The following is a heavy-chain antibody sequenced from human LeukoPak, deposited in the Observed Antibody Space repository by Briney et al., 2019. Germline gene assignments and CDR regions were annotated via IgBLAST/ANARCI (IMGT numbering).Heavy chain of an antibody. J-gene: IGHJ5*02. V-gene: IGHV1-24*01. D-gene: IGHD3-22*01. CDR3: ATHGYYDSSGYPPWYNWFDP. CDR1: GYTLTELS. Sequence: ASVKVSCKVSGYTLTELSMHWVRQAPGKGLEWMGGFDPEDGETIYAQKFQGRVTMTEDTSTDTAYMELSSLRSEDTAVYYCATHGYYDSSGYPPWYNWFDPWGQGTLVTVSS. CDR2: FDPEDGET.